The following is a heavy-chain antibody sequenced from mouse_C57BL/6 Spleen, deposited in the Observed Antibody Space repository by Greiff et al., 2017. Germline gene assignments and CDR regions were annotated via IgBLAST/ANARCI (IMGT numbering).Heavy chain of an antibody. CDR1: GYTFTSYW. J-gene: IGHJ3*01. D-gene: IGHD3-2*02. Sequence: QVQLQQPGAELVRPGSSVKLSCKASGYTFTSYWMQWVKQRPIQGLEWIGNIDPSDSETHYNQKFKDKATLTVDKSSSAAYMQLSSLTSEDSAVYYCARSSQATRNWFAYWGQGTLVTVSA. CDR2: IDPSDSET. CDR3: ARSSQATRNWFAY. V-gene: IGHV1-52*01.